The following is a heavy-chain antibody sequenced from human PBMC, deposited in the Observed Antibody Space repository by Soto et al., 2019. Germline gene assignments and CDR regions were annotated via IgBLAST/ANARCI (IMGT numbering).Heavy chain of an antibody. CDR3: ARSLRPFDY. D-gene: IGHD3-16*01. Sequence: ASVHVSCQASGCTFTSYGIIWVRQAPGQGLEWMGWISAYNGNTNYAQKLQGRVTMTTDTSTSTAYMELRSLRSDDTAVYYCARSLRPFDYWGQGTLVTVSS. CDR2: ISAYNGNT. J-gene: IGHJ4*02. V-gene: IGHV1-18*01. CDR1: GCTFTSYG.